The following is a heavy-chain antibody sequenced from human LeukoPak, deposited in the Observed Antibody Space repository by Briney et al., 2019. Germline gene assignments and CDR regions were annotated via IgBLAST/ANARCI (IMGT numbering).Heavy chain of an antibody. CDR2: ISISGSSI. CDR3: ARERSHGSGAPKYDF. V-gene: IGHV3-48*04. Sequence: GGSLRLSCAASGFTFSSYSMNWVHQAPGKGLEWVAYISISGSSIYYADAVRGRFTISRDNAKNSLYLQGKSLRVDDTAVYYCARERSHGSGAPKYDFWGQGTLVTVSS. CDR1: GFTFSSYS. D-gene: IGHD3-10*01. J-gene: IGHJ4*02.